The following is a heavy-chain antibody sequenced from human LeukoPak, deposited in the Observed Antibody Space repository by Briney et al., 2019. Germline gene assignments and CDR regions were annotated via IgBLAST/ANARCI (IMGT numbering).Heavy chain of an antibody. D-gene: IGHD4-17*01. J-gene: IGHJ4*02. Sequence: GASVKVSCKPSGGTFSSYAISWVRQAPGQGLEWMGGIIPIFGTANYAQKFQGRVTITADESTSTAYMELSSLRSEDTAVYYRASVQPDHGDYYFDYWGQGTLVTVSS. CDR1: GGTFSSYA. CDR3: ASVQPDHGDYYFDY. V-gene: IGHV1-69*13. CDR2: IIPIFGTA.